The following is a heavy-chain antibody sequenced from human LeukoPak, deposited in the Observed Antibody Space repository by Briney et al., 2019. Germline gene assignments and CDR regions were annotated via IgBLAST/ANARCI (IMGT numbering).Heavy chain of an antibody. V-gene: IGHV3-49*04. D-gene: IGHD3-10*01. J-gene: IGHJ4*02. Sequence: GGSLRLSCVASGFTFRTYWMYWVRQAPGKGLEWVGFIRSKAYGGTTEYAASVKGRFTISRDDSKSIAYLQMNSPKTEDTAVYYCTGSFGELTFFDYWGQGTLVTVSS. CDR3: TGSFGELTFFDY. CDR2: IRSKAYGGTT. CDR1: GFTFRTYW.